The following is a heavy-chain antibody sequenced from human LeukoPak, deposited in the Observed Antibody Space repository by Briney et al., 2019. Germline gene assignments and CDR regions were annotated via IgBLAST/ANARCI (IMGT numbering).Heavy chain of an antibody. D-gene: IGHD5-18*01. J-gene: IGHJ6*03. CDR1: GFTFSSYE. Sequence: AGGSLRLSCAAYGFTFSSYEMSWVRQAPGKGLEWVSYISSSGSTIYYADSVKGRFTISRDNAKNSLYLQMNSLRAEDTAVYYCARVRGGYSYGTGYFYMDVWGKGTTVTVSS. CDR3: ARVRGGYSYGTGYFYMDV. V-gene: IGHV3-48*03. CDR2: ISSSGSTI.